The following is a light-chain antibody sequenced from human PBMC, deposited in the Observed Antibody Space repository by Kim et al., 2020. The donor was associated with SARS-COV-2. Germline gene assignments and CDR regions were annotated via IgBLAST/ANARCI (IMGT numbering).Light chain of an antibody. V-gene: IGKV1-5*03. J-gene: IGKJ1*01. CDR2: QAS. CDR1: QSVDSW. CDR3: KQYETYWR. Sequence: DIQMTQSPSTLSAFVGNRVTITCRASQSVDSWLAWYQQKPGKAPKLLIYQASKLASGVPSRFSGSGSGTDFTLTISNLQPDDSAIYYCKQYETYWRFGPGTKV.